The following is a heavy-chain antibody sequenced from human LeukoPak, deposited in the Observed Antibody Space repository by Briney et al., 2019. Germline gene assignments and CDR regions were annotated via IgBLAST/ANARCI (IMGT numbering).Heavy chain of an antibody. CDR1: GFTFRMSD. D-gene: IGHD3-10*01. CDR2: IYSGGST. CDR3: ATNQGVVRGSFDL. V-gene: IGHV3-53*01. J-gene: IGHJ4*02. Sequence: PGGSLRLSCAASGFTFRMSDMAWVRQAPGKGPEWVSVIYSGGSTYYADSVKGRFTISRDTSKNTLYLQMNSLRAEDTAMYYCATNQGVVRGSFDLWGQGTLVTVSS.